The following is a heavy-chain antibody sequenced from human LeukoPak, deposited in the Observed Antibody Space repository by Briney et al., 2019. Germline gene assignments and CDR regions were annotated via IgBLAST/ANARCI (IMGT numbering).Heavy chain of an antibody. CDR2: ISGYNGNT. Sequence: ASVRVSCKASGYTLRTYAVSWVRQAPGQGLEWMGCISGYNGNTKNVQRFQDRVTMTIDTSTSTAYMELRSLRSDDTAVYYCASATITMIRGVDYYYYGMDVWGQGTTVTVSS. CDR1: GYTLRTYA. V-gene: IGHV1-18*01. D-gene: IGHD3-10*01. CDR3: ASATITMIRGVDYYYYGMDV. J-gene: IGHJ6*02.